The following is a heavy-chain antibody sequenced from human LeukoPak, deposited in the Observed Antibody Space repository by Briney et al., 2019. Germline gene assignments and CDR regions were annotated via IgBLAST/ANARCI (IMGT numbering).Heavy chain of an antibody. V-gene: IGHV3-30*03. J-gene: IGHJ4*02. CDR3: ARGTMTTVTYYFDY. CDR1: GFTFRSYG. D-gene: IGHD4-17*01. CDR2: ISYDGSNK. Sequence: GRSLRLSCAASGFTFRSYGMHWVRQAPGKGLEWVAVISYDGSNKGYADSVKGRFTLSRDNSKNTLYLHMNSLRAEDTAVYYCARGTMTTVTYYFDYWGQGTLVTVSS.